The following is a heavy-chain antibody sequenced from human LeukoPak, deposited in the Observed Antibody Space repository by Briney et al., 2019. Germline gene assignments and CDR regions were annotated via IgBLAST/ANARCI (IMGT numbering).Heavy chain of an antibody. Sequence: GGSLRLSCAASGFNFSSYSMNGLRLTPGKGLEWVSSISGNSRYIYYGDSVKGRFTVSRDNAKNSLFLQMNSLRAEDTAVYFCARDRYGAGSYSEYWGQGTQVTVSS. CDR3: ARDRYGAGSYSEY. CDR2: ISGNSRYI. D-gene: IGHD3-10*01. CDR1: GFNFSSYS. J-gene: IGHJ4*01. V-gene: IGHV3-21*01.